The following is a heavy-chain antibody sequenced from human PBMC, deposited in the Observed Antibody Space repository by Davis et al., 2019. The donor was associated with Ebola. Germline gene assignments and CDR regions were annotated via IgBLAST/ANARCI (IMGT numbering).Heavy chain of an antibody. Sequence: GESLKISCAASGFIFSNYDMSWVRQVPGKGLEWVSTVSGSGGHTQYSDSVRGRFTISRDNSKNTLYLQMNNLRAEDTATYYCARYCHYPDCSYFDCWGQGTVVAVFS. CDR1: GFIFSNYD. CDR2: VSGSGGHT. D-gene: IGHD2-15*01. CDR3: ARYCHYPDCSYFDC. J-gene: IGHJ4*02. V-gene: IGHV3-23*01.